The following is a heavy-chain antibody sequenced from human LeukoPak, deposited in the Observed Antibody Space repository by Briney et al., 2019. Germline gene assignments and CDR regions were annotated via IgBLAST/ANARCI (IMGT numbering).Heavy chain of an antibody. Sequence: GASVKVSCKASGGTFSSYAISWVRQAPGQGLEWMGRIIPILGIANYAQKFQGRVTITADKSTSTAYMELSSLRSEDTAVYYCARPRVVVVTATQKQDAFDIWGQGTMVTVSS. CDR3: ARPRVVVVTATQKQDAFDI. V-gene: IGHV1-69*04. CDR1: GGTFSSYA. J-gene: IGHJ3*02. CDR2: IIPILGIA. D-gene: IGHD2-21*02.